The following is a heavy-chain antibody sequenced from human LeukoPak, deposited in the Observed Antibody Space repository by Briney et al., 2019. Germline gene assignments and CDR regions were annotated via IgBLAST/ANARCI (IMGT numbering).Heavy chain of an antibody. Sequence: GGSLRLSCAASAFTFSSYSMNWVRQAPGKGLEWVSYISSTGSTIYYADSVRGRFTISRDNAKNSLYLQMNSLRAEDTAVYYCARGSYSSSNYLDYWGQGTLVTVSS. CDR2: ISSTGSTI. D-gene: IGHD6-6*01. CDR3: ARGSYSSSNYLDY. V-gene: IGHV3-48*01. CDR1: AFTFSSYS. J-gene: IGHJ4*02.